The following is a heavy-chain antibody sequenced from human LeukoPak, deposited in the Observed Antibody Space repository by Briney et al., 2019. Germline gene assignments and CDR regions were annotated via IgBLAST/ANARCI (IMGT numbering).Heavy chain of an antibody. J-gene: IGHJ4*02. Sequence: AGGSLRLSCAASEFTFRNYWMHWVRHAPGKGLVWVSRINSDGGDTHYADSVKGRFTISRDNAKNTLYLQMSSLRAEDTAVYYCARVGDTSSLPGYFDYWGQGTLVTVSS. CDR2: INSDGGDT. CDR1: EFTFRNYW. CDR3: ARVGDTSSLPGYFDY. V-gene: IGHV3-74*01. D-gene: IGHD2-2*01.